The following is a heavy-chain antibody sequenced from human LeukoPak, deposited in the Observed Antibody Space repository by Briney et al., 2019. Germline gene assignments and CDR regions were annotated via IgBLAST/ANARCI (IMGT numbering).Heavy chain of an antibody. V-gene: IGHV1-2*02. Sequence: ASVKVSCKASGYTFTGYYIHWVRQAPGQRLEWLGWINPNSGGTNYAQKFQGRVTMTRDTSISTAYMELSRLRSDDTAVYYCARSRTGSGFLFDYWGQGTLVTVSS. CDR3: ARSRTGSGFLFDY. J-gene: IGHJ4*02. D-gene: IGHD3-10*01. CDR2: INPNSGGT. CDR1: GYTFTGYY.